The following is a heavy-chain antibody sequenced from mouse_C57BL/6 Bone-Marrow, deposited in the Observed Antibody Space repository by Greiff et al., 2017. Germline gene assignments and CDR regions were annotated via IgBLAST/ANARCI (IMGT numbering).Heavy chain of an antibody. CDR3: AVDRGYAMDY. CDR2: IDPSDSYT. D-gene: IGHD3-2*01. Sequence: QVQLQQPGAELVMPGASVKLSCKASGYTFTSYWMHWVKQRPGQGLEWIGEIDPSDSYTNYNQKFKGKSTLTVDKYSSTAYMQLSSLTSEDSAVYYCAVDRGYAMDYWGQGTSVTVSS. CDR1: GYTFTSYW. V-gene: IGHV1-69*01. J-gene: IGHJ4*01.